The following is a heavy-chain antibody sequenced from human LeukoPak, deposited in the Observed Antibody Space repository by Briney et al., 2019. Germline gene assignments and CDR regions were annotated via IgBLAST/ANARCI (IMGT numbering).Heavy chain of an antibody. D-gene: IGHD5-18*01. CDR2: IIPILGIA. Sequence: GASVKVSCKASGGTFSSYAISWVRQAPGQGLEWMGRIIPILGIANYAQKFQGRVTITADKSTSTAYMELSSLRSEDTAVYYRARGDTAMVRGYFDYWGQGTLVTVSS. CDR3: ARGDTAMVRGYFDY. CDR1: GGTFSSYA. V-gene: IGHV1-69*04. J-gene: IGHJ4*02.